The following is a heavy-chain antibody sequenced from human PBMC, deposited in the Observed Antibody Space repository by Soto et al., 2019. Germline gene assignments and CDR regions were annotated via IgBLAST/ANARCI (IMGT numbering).Heavy chain of an antibody. CDR2: ISYDGSNK. CDR3: AKDVLRFLEWLAFYGMDV. Sequence: QVQLVESGGGVVQPGRSLRLPCAASGFTFSSYGMHWARQAPGKGLEWVAVISYDGSNKYYADSVKGRFTISRDNSKNTLYLQMNSLRAEDTAVYYCAKDVLRFLEWLAFYGMDVWGQGTTVTVSS. V-gene: IGHV3-30*18. D-gene: IGHD3-3*01. CDR1: GFTFSSYG. J-gene: IGHJ6*02.